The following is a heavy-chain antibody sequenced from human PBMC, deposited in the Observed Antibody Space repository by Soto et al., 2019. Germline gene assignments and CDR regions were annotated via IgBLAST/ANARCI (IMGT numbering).Heavy chain of an antibody. V-gene: IGHV1-69*13. CDR3: ARGDATKIVVTTYYAMDV. Sequence: AASAKVSCKASGGSLSNYGISWVRQAPGQGLEWMGGIIPVFGTANYAQKFQGRVTITADESTSIVYMDVTSLRSEDTAVYYCARGDATKIVVTTYYAMDVWGQGTTVTVSS. CDR1: GGSLSNYG. D-gene: IGHD3-9*01. J-gene: IGHJ6*02. CDR2: IIPVFGTA.